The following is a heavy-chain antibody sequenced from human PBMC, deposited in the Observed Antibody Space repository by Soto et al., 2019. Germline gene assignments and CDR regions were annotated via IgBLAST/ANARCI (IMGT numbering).Heavy chain of an antibody. CDR2: ISYDGSNK. Sequence: GGSLRLSCAASGFTFSSYAMHWVRQAPGKGLEWVAVISYDGSNKYYADSVKGRFTISRDNSKNTLYLQMNSLRAEDTAVYYCARGWGRMSSWYFFDYWGQGTLVTVSS. V-gene: IGHV3-30-3*01. CDR1: GFTFSSYA. D-gene: IGHD6-13*01. J-gene: IGHJ4*02. CDR3: ARGWGRMSSWYFFDY.